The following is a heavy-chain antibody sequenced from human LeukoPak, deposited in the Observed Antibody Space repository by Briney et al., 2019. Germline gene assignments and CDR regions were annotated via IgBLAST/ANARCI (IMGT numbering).Heavy chain of an antibody. CDR1: GYTLTELS. CDR3: ATGIYGYSHGPFDY. Sequence: ASVKVSCKVSGYTLTELSMHWVRQAPGKGLEWMGGFDPEDGETIYAQKFQGRVTMTEDTSTDTAYMELSSLRSEDTAVYYCATGIYGYSHGPFDYWGQGTLVTVSS. D-gene: IGHD5-18*01. V-gene: IGHV1-24*01. CDR2: FDPEDGET. J-gene: IGHJ4*02.